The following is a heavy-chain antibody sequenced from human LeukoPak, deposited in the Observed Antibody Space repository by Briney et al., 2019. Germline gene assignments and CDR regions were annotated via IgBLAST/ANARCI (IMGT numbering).Heavy chain of an antibody. CDR3: ARGFRGYSSSWYYLIPPHPQDAFDI. CDR2: IIPSGGST. V-gene: IGHV1-46*01. Sequence: GASVKVSCKASGYTFTSYYMHWVRQAPGQGLEWMGIIIPSGGSTSYAQKFQGRVTMTRDTSTSTVYMELSSLRSEDTAVYYCARGFRGYSSSWYYLIPPHPQDAFDIWGQGTMVTVSS. D-gene: IGHD6-13*01. J-gene: IGHJ3*02. CDR1: GYTFTSYY.